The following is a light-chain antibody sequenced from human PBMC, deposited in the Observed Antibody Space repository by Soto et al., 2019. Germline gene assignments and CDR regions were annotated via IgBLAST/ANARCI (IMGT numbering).Light chain of an antibody. Sequence: DIQMTQPPSTLSASVGDRVTITCRASQSINSWLAWYQQKPGKAPKLLIYDGFSLESGVPSRFSGSGSGTEFTLTISSLQPDDFATYYCQQYNSYSYTFGQGTKLEIK. CDR1: QSINSW. J-gene: IGKJ2*01. CDR2: DGF. V-gene: IGKV1-5*01. CDR3: QQYNSYSYT.